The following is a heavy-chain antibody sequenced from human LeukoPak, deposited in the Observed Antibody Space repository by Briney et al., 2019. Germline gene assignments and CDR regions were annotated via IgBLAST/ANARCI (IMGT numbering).Heavy chain of an antibody. CDR1: AFSITNAYY. D-gene: IGHD1-26*01. V-gene: IGHV4-38-2*02. CDR2: IYHSGNT. J-gene: IGHJ4*02. CDR3: ARVVHSGSYFFDS. Sequence: SETLSLTCTVSAFSITNAYYWGWIRQPPGKGLEWIATIYHSGNTYYNPSLKSRVTISVDTSKTQFSLQLSSVTAADTALYYCARVVHSGSYFFDSWSQGTLVTVSS.